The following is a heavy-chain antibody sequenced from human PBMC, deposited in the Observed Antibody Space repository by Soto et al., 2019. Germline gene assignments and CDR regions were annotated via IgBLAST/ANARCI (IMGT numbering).Heavy chain of an antibody. V-gene: IGHV3-23*01. D-gene: IGHD2-15*01. CDR3: AKTKGNYCSGGSCYYFDK. J-gene: IGHJ4*02. Sequence: GGSLRLSCAASGFSFSSYAVGWVRQTPGKGLEWVSVISGNAGRTYYADSVKGRFIISRDNSRDTLSLQMDSLRGEDTAIYYCAKTKGNYCSGGSCYYFDKWGQGALVTVSS. CDR1: GFSFSSYA. CDR2: ISGNAGRT.